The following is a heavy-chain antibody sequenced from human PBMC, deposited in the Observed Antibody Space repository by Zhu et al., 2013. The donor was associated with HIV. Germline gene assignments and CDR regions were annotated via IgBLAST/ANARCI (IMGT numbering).Heavy chain of an antibody. D-gene: IGHD2-15*01. CDR2: INPNSGGT. V-gene: IGHV1-2*02. CDR1: GYTFTGYY. CDR3: ARVSGGXDEGVVVLDY. J-gene: IGHJ4*03. Sequence: QVQLVQSGAEVKKPGASVKVSCKASGYTFTGYYMHWVRQAPGQGLEWMGWINPNSGGTNYAQKFQGRVSMTRDTSINTAYMELSRLRSGDTAVYYCARVSGGXDEGVVVLDYVGHGTWSTVSS.